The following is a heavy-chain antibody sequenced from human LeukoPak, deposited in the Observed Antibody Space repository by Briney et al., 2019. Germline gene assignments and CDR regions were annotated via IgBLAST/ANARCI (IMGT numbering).Heavy chain of an antibody. CDR3: ARYPQPDAFDI. V-gene: IGHV3-30-3*01. J-gene: IGHJ3*02. Sequence: TGGSLRLSCAASGFTFSSYAMHWVHQAPGKGLEWVAFISYDENKEYYVDSVKGRFTISRDNAKNSLYLQMNSLRAEDTAVYYCARYPQPDAFDIWGQGTMVTVSS. D-gene: IGHD1-14*01. CDR1: GFTFSSYA. CDR2: ISYDENKE.